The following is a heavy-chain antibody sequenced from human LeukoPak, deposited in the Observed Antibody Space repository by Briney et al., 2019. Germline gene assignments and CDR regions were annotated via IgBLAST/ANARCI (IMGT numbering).Heavy chain of an antibody. CDR1: GFTFSSYW. Sequence: GALRLSCAASGFTFSSYWMHWVRQAPGKGLVWVSRINSYGSSTSYADSVKGRFTISRDNAKNTLYLQMNSLRAEDTAVYYCARGYYDFWSGYSTWYDYWGQGTLVTVSS. V-gene: IGHV3-74*01. D-gene: IGHD3-3*01. J-gene: IGHJ4*02. CDR2: INSYGSST. CDR3: ARGYYDFWSGYSTWYDY.